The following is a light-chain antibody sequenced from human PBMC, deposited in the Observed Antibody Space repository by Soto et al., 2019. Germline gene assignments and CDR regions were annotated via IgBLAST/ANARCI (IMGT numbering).Light chain of an antibody. J-gene: IGLJ1*01. CDR3: SSYTSSSTPLDV. V-gene: IGLV2-14*01. Sequence: QSVLTQPASVSGSPGQSITISCTGTSSDVGGYNYVSWYQQHPGKAPKLMIYDVSNRPSGVSNRFSGSKSGNTASLTISGLQAEDEADYYCSSYTSSSTPLDVFGTGTQLTVL. CDR2: DVS. CDR1: SSDVGGYNY.